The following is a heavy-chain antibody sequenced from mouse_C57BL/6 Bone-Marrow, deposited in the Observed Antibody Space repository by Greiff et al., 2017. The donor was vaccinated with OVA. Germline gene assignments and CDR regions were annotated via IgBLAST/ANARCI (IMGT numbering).Heavy chain of an antibody. V-gene: IGHV10-1*01. CDR3: VRHDEYFDV. CDR2: IRSKSNNYAT. J-gene: IGHJ1*03. Sequence: EVKLQESGGGLVQPKGSLKLSCAASGFSFNTYAMNWVRQAPGKGLEWVARIRSKSNNYATYYADSVKDRFTISRDDSESMLYLQMNNLETEDTAMYYSVRHDEYFDVWGTGTTVTVSS. CDR1: GFSFNTYA.